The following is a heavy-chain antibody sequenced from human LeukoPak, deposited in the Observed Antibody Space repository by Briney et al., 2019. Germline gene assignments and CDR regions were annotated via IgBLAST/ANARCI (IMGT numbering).Heavy chain of an antibody. V-gene: IGHV3-7*03. J-gene: IGHJ5*02. D-gene: IGHD6-13*01. CDR2: IKQDGSEK. CDR3: ARDRVAAAGTNWFDP. CDR1: GSTFSSYW. Sequence: GGSLRLSCAASGSTFSSYWMSWVRQAPGKGLEWVANIKQDGSEKYYVDSVKGRFTISRDNAKNSLYLQMNSLRAEDTAVYYCARDRVAAAGTNWFDPWGQGTLVTVSS.